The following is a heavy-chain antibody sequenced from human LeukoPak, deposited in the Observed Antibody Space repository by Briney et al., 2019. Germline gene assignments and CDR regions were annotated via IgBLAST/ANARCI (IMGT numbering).Heavy chain of an antibody. V-gene: IGHV4-4*07. Sequence: SETLSLTCTVSGGSISTYYWSWIRQPAGKGLEWIGRIYSSGSTSYNPSLKSRVTISMDTSKNQFSLNLSSVTAADTAVYYCATHYGDSGNWFDPWGQGTLVTVSS. CDR2: IYSSGST. CDR1: GGSISTYY. CDR3: ATHYGDSGNWFDP. J-gene: IGHJ5*02. D-gene: IGHD4-17*01.